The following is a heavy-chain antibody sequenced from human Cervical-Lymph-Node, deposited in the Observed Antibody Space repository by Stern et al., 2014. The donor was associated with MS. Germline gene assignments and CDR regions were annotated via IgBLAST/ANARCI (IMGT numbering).Heavy chain of an antibody. CDR1: GFTFSDYY. CDR3: ARDVTPYGDSLHGMDV. D-gene: IGHD4-17*01. J-gene: IGHJ6*02. CDR2: LSNSGDKI. V-gene: IGHV3-11*01. Sequence: MQLVESGGGLVKPGGTLRLSCAASGFTFSDYYMSWVRQAPGKGLEWISYLSNSGDKINYADSVKGRFTISRDSAKNSLFLQMNSLRVEDTAVYFCARDVTPYGDSLHGMDVWGQGATVTVSS.